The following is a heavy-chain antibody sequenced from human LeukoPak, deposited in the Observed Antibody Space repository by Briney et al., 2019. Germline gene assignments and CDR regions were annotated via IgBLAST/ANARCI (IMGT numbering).Heavy chain of an antibody. CDR3: AKDMYSYSSGWITASFDY. CDR1: GFTFDDYA. V-gene: IGHV3-9*03. D-gene: IGHD6-19*01. CDR2: ISWNSGSI. Sequence: GGSLRLSCAASGFTFDDYAMHWVRQAPGKGLEGVSGISWNSGSIGYADSVKGRFTISRDNAKNSLYLQMNSLRAEDMALYYCAKDMYSYSSGWITASFDYWGQGTLVTVSS. J-gene: IGHJ4*02.